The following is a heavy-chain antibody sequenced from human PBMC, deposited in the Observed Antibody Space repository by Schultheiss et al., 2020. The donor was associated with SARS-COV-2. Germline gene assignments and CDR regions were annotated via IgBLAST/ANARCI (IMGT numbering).Heavy chain of an antibody. CDR2: IYYSGST. V-gene: IGHV4-38-2*02. J-gene: IGHJ5*02. CDR3: ARGGRAVVIAIRRVGLWFDP. Sequence: SETLSLTCTVSGYSISSGYYWGWIRQPPGKGLEWIGSIYYSGSTYYNPSLKSRVTISVDTSKNQFSLKLSSVTAADTAVYYCARGGRAVVIAIRRVGLWFDPWGQGTLVTVSS. CDR1: GYSISSGYY. D-gene: IGHD2-21*01.